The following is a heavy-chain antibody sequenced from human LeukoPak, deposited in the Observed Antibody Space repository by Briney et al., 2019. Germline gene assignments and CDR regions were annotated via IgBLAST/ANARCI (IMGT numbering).Heavy chain of an antibody. CDR2: ISSDGSDT. V-gene: IGHV3-74*01. D-gene: IGHD1-14*01. CDR3: ARGSRYPPQYYYYGMDV. CDR1: GFSFSNYW. J-gene: IGHJ6*02. Sequence: GGSLRLSCAASGFSFSNYWMHWVRQAPGKGLVWVSRISSDGSDTIYADSVKGRFTMSRDNAKNTLYLQMNSLRAEDTAVYYCARGSRYPPQYYYYGMDVWGQGTTVTVSS.